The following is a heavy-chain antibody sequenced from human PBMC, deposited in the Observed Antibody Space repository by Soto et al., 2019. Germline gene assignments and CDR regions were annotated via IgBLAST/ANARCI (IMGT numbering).Heavy chain of an antibody. CDR3: AKAAYDRGGYYGFHYLHS. Sequence: PGGTLRLSCAASGFSFSSYAMSSLLLAPGRVLEWVSAISGRGGRTYYGDAVTSWFPIPRDSSKNTLYLQKNSLRAKDTAVSDSAKAAYDRGGYYGFHYLHSWGQGSLVTVSS. CDR2: ISGRGGRT. CDR1: GFSFSSYA. V-gene: IGHV3-23*01. J-gene: IGHJ4*02. D-gene: IGHD3-22*01.